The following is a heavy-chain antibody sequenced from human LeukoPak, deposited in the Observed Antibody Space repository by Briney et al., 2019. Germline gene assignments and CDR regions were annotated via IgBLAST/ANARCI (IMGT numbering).Heavy chain of an antibody. Sequence: GGSLRLSCAASGFTFSSYAMSWVRQAPGKGLEWVSAISGSGGSTYYADSVKGRFTISRDNSKNTLYLQMNSLRAEDTAVYYCAKLAGVGYDFWSGYNDYWGQGTLATVSS. J-gene: IGHJ4*02. V-gene: IGHV3-23*01. CDR2: ISGSGGST. D-gene: IGHD3-3*01. CDR1: GFTFSSYA. CDR3: AKLAGVGYDFWSGYNDY.